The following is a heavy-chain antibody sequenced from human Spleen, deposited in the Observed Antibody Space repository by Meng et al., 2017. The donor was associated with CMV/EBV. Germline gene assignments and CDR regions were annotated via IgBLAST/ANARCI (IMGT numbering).Heavy chain of an antibody. D-gene: IGHD4-17*01. Sequence: ASVKVSCKASGYTFTSYEINWVRQATGQGLEWMGWMNPNSGNTGYAQKLQGRVTMTTDTSTSTAYMELRSLRSDDTAVYYCARMGLGLGDYGSEDDYWGQGTLVTVSS. CDR1: GYTFTSYE. CDR3: ARMGLGLGDYGSEDDY. V-gene: IGHV1-8*02. CDR2: MNPNSGNT. J-gene: IGHJ4*02.